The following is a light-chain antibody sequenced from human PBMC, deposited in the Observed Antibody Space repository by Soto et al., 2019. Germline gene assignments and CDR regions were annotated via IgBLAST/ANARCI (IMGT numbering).Light chain of an antibody. J-gene: IGLJ2*01. V-gene: IGLV2-14*01. Sequence: QSVLTQPASVSGSPGQSITISCTGTSSDVGGYNYVSWYQQHPGKAPKLMIYEVSNRPSGVSNRFSGSKSGNTASLTISGLQAEDEVDYYCSSYTSSSTLPVFGGGTKLTVL. CDR3: SSYTSSSTLPV. CDR1: SSDVGGYNY. CDR2: EVS.